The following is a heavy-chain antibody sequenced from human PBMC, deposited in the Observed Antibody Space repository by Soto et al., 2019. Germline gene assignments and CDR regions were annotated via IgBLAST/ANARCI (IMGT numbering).Heavy chain of an antibody. CDR1: GFTFITYI. J-gene: IGHJ6*04. Sequence: GVSLILVCLWAGFTFITYIISFVRQSPGKGLDWVSSISSRSDIYYADSVKGRFTISRDNAKNSVSLQMNSLRAEDTAVYYGAREYPAWTLEYGLAVWGKGT. CDR3: AREYPAWTLEYGLAV. CDR2: ISSRSDI. V-gene: IGHV3-21*01. D-gene: IGHD1-1*01.